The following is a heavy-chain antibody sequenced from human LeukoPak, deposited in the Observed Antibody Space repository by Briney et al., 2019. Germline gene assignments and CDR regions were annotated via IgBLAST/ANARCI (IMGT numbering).Heavy chain of an antibody. J-gene: IGHJ5*01. D-gene: IGHD1-26*01. CDR2: IYYSGNT. CDR3: VRQDSGSYYGLVS. V-gene: IGHV4-39*01. CDR1: GGSIISSRDY. Sequence: TETLSLTCTVSGGSIISSRDYWGWIRQPPGKGLEWIGHIYYSGNTYYSPSLKSRVTISVDTSKNQFSLKLTSLTAADTAMYYCVRQDSGSYYGLVSWGQGTLVTVSS.